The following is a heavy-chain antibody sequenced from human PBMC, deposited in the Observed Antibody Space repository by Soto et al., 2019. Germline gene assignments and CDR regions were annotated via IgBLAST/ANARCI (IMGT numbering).Heavy chain of an antibody. Sequence: PSETRSLTCTVSGGSVSSGSYYWSWIRQPPGKGLEWIGYIYYSGSTNYNPALKSRVTISVDTSKNQFSLTLSSVTGAETAIYYCASQDYDKSVYYFDYWGRGSLVTVSS. CDR1: GGSVSSGSYY. V-gene: IGHV4-61*01. D-gene: IGHD3-22*01. CDR3: ASQDYDKSVYYFDY. J-gene: IGHJ4*02. CDR2: IYYSGST.